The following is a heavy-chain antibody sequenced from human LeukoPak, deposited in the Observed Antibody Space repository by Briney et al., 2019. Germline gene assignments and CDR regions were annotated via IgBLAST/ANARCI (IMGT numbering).Heavy chain of an antibody. V-gene: IGHV3-23*01. D-gene: IGHD3-16*01. CDR2: ISNSGGNT. CDR3: ARIREANIMAYYHGMDV. Sequence: GGSLRLSCAASGFTFSSYALSWVRQAPGKGLDWVSAISNSGGNTYYAASVQGRFTISRDNSKNTLFLQMNSLRAEDTAVYFCARIREANIMAYYHGMDVWGQGTTVTVSS. CDR1: GFTFSSYA. J-gene: IGHJ6*02.